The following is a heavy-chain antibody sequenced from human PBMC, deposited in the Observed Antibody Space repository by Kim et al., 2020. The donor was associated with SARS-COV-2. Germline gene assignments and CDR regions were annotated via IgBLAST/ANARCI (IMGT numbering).Heavy chain of an antibody. CDR1: NGSISSNY. CDR3: ARVTPYTNYAFDF. J-gene: IGHJ3*01. D-gene: IGHD2-2*02. Sequence: SETLSLTCTVSNGSISSNYWSWIRQPRQKRLEWIGYISDSGRTIYNPSVKSRVSILVDTSRNQISLRLSSVTAADTAIYYCARVTPYTNYAFDFWGQGT. CDR2: ISDSGRT. V-gene: IGHV4-59*01.